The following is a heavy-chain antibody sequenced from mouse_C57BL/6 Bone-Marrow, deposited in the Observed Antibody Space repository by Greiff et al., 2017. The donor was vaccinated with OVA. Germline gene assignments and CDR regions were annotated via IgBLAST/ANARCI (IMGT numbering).Heavy chain of an antibody. J-gene: IGHJ2*01. D-gene: IGHD1-1*01. V-gene: IGHV1-7*01. CDR3: ARTYYCGFDY. CDR2: INPSSGYT. CDR1: GYTFTSYW. Sequence: VQLQQSGAELAKPGASVKLSCKASGYTFTSYWMHWVKQRPGQGLEWIGCINPSSGYTKYNQKFKGKATLTADKSSSTAYMQLSSLTYEDSEVYYCARTYYCGFDYWGQGTTLTVSS.